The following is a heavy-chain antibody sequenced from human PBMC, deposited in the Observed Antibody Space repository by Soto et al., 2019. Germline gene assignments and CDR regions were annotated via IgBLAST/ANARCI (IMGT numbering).Heavy chain of an antibody. Sequence: QVQLQESGPGLVKPSGTLSLTCAVSSGSISSSNWWSWVRQPPGKGLEWIGEIYHSGSTNYNPSLKSRVTISVDKSKNQCSLKLSSVTAADTAVYYCARGGVVPAAISAFDIWCQGTMVTVSS. CDR3: ARGGVVPAAISAFDI. CDR1: SGSISSSNW. J-gene: IGHJ3*02. CDR2: IYHSGST. D-gene: IGHD2-2*01. V-gene: IGHV4-4*02.